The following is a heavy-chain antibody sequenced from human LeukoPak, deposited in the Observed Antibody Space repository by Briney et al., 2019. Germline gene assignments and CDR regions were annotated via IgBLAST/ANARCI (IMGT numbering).Heavy chain of an antibody. V-gene: IGHV3-23*01. D-gene: IGHD3-10*01. CDR2: ISGSDGST. CDR3: XXXXXXXXSPAFDY. J-gene: IGHJ4*02. Sequence: GGSLRLSCAASGFTFSSYASNYAMGWVRQAPGTGLEWLSAISGSDGSTYYADSVKGRFTISRDNSQNTLYLQMSSLRVEDKAXXXXXXXXXXXXSPAFDYWGQGTLVTVSS. CDR1: GFTFSSYA.